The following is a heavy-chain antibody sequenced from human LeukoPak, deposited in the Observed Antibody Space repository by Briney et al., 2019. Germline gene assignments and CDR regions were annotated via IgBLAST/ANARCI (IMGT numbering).Heavy chain of an antibody. Sequence: PSETLSLTCSVSGGSISSYHWSWIRQPAGKGLEWIGRIFTSGSTDYNPSLKSRVTISVDKSTNQFSLKLSSVTAADTAVYYCARLSVPAAKGAFDIWGQGTMVTVSS. J-gene: IGHJ3*02. D-gene: IGHD2-2*01. CDR2: IFTSGST. CDR1: GGSISSYH. V-gene: IGHV4-4*07. CDR3: ARLSVPAAKGAFDI.